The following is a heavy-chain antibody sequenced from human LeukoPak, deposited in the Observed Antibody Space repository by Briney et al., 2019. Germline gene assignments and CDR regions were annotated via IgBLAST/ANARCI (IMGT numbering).Heavy chain of an antibody. CDR3: ARDLKGGAFDI. J-gene: IGHJ3*02. Sequence: ASVKVSCKASGGTFSSYAISWVRQAPGQGLEWMGGISPIFGTANYAQKFQGRVTITTDESTSTAYMELSSLRSEDTAVYYCARDLKGGAFDIWGQGTMVTVSS. D-gene: IGHD3-16*01. V-gene: IGHV1-69*05. CDR1: GGTFSSYA. CDR2: ISPIFGTA.